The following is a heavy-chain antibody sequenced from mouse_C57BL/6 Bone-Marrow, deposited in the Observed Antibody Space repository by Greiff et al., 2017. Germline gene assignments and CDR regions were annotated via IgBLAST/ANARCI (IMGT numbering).Heavy chain of an antibody. CDR1: GYTFTSYW. CDR2: INPSSGYP. D-gene: IGHD4-1*01. J-gene: IGHJ2*01. V-gene: IGHV1-7*01. Sequence: VQLQQSGAELAKPGASVKLSCKASGYTFTSYWLHWVKQRPGQGLEWIGYINPSSGYPKYNQKFKDKATLTADKSSSTAYMQLISLTYEDSAVYYWARDRRTVFCDYWGQGTTLTVSS. CDR3: ARDRRTVFCDY.